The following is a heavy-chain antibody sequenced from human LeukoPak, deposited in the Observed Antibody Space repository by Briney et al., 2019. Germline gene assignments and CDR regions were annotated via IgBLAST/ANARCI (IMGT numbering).Heavy chain of an antibody. J-gene: IGHJ3*02. D-gene: IGHD3-3*01. V-gene: IGHV3-74*01. CDR1: GFTFSSYW. CDR2: INSDGSST. CDR3: ARAWSGYLIKDAFDI. Sequence: GGSLRLSCAASGFTFSSYWMYWVRHAPGKGLVWVSRINSDGSSTSYADSVKGRFTISRDNAKNSLYLQMNSLRAEDTAVYYCARAWSGYLIKDAFDIWGQGTMVTVSS.